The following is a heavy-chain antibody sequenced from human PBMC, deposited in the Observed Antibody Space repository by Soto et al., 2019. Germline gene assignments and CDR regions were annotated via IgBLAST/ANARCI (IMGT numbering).Heavy chain of an antibody. V-gene: IGHV3-7*03. Sequence: VSLRLSCTVSGLTFNIHWMTWVRQAPGKGLEWVANIKQDGSEENYEDSVKGRFTISRNNAENSLYLQMNSLRVEDTAVYYCAAGSGYWGQGTLVTVSS. CDR3: AAGSGY. CDR1: GLTFNIHW. J-gene: IGHJ4*02. CDR2: IKQDGSEE. D-gene: IGHD2-15*01.